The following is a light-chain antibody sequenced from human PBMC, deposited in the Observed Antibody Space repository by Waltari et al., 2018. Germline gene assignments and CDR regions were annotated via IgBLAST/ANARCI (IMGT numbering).Light chain of an antibody. CDR2: AAS. V-gene: IGKV1-8*01. CDR1: QSISSY. CDR3: QQYYSSPAT. Sequence: AIRITQSPSSLSASTGDRVTIPCRAIQSISSYLPWYQQKPGKAPKVLIYAASTLQSGVPSRFSGSGSGTDFTLTISCLQSEDFAIYYCQQYYSSPATFGQGTKVEIK. J-gene: IGKJ1*01.